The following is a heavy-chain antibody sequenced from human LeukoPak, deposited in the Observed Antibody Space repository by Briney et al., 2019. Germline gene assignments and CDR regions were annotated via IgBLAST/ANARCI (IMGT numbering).Heavy chain of an antibody. CDR1: GGTFSSYA. CDR3: ARGEAYCGGDCVDAFDI. Sequence: ASVKVSCKASGGTFSSYAISWVRQAPGQGLEWMGGIIPIFGTANYAQKFQGRVTITADKSTSTAYMELSSLRSEDTAVYYCARGEAYCGGDCVDAFDIWGQGTMVTVSS. D-gene: IGHD2-21*02. J-gene: IGHJ3*02. V-gene: IGHV1-69*06. CDR2: IIPIFGTA.